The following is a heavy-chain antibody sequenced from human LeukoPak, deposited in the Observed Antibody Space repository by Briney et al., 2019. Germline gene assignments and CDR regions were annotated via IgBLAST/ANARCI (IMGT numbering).Heavy chain of an antibody. D-gene: IGHD3-10*01. CDR3: ATLSYYGSTYYFDY. CDR1: DXSISSYC. CDR2: LYHSGTT. V-gene: IGHV4-59*12. Sequence: SETLSLTWTVSDXSISSYCWSWIRQPPGKGLEYIGYLYHSGTTNYNPSLKSRVTMSVDTSKNQFSLKLSSVTAADTAVYYCATLSYYGSTYYFDYWGQGTLVTVSS. J-gene: IGHJ4*02.